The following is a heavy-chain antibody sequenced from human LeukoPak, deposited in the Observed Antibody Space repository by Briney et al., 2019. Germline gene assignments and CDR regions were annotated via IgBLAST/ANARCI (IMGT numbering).Heavy chain of an antibody. J-gene: IGHJ3*02. Sequence: SETLSLTCTVSGGSMSNNYWSWIRQPPGRGLEWIGYIYYSGSTNYNPSLKSRVTMSVDTSKNQFSLKLNSVTAADTAVYYCARELKGFAAFDIWGQGTMVTVSS. V-gene: IGHV4-59*01. CDR3: ARELKGFAAFDI. CDR2: IYYSGST. CDR1: GGSMSNNY. D-gene: IGHD3-16*01.